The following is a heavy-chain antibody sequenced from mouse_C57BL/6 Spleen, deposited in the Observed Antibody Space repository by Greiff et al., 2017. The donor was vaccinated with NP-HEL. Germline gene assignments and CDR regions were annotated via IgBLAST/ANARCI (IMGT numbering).Heavy chain of an antibody. V-gene: IGHV1-50*01. J-gene: IGHJ2*01. CDR3: ARGARQLRLQYYFDD. CDR2: IDPSDSYT. D-gene: IGHD3-2*02. Sequence: QVQLQQPGAELVKPGASVKLSCKASGYTFTSYWMQWVKQRPGQGLEWIGEIDPSDSYTNYNQKFKGKATLTVDTSSSTAYMQLSSLTSEDSAVYYGARGARQLRLQYYFDDWGQGTTLTVSS. CDR1: GYTFTSYW.